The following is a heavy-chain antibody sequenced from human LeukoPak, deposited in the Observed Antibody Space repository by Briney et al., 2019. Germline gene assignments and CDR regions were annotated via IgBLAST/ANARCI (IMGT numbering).Heavy chain of an antibody. V-gene: IGHV3-48*01. D-gene: IGHD2-2*02. CDR3: AKLGYCSSTSCYTGYYYYYMDV. CDR1: GFTFNLFS. J-gene: IGHJ6*03. Sequence: GGSLRLSCAASGFTFNLFSMNWVRQAPGKGLEWLLYISNTGDTIYYADSVKGRFAIARDNAKDTVYLQMSGLRAEDTAVYYCAKLGYCSSTSCYTGYYYYYMDVWGKGTTVTVSS. CDR2: ISNTGDTI.